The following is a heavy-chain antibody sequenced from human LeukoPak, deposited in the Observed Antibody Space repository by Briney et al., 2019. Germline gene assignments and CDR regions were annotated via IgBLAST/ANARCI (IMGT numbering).Heavy chain of an antibody. V-gene: IGHV3-64*01. Sequence: KAGGSLRLSCAASGFTFSNYAMHWVRQAPGKGLEYVSAISSSGGSTSYANSVKGRFIISRDNSKNTLYLQMGSLRAEDMAVYYCARDQGRSGWRGFGYYYMDVWGKGTTVTISS. J-gene: IGHJ6*03. CDR3: ARDQGRSGWRGFGYYYMDV. CDR1: GFTFSNYA. CDR2: ISSSGGST. D-gene: IGHD6-19*01.